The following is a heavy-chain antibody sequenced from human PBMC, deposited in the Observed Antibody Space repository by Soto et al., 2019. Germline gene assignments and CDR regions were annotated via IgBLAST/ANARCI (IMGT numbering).Heavy chain of an antibody. CDR1: GNTFTSYY. Sequence: ASVKVSSKASGNTFTSYYMHWGRQAPGQGLEWMGIINPSGGSTRYAQKFQGRVTMTRDTSTSTVYRELSSLRSEDTAVYYCARGLIYDSSGYYFDYWGEGTLVTVSS. CDR2: INPSGGST. V-gene: IGHV1-46*01. D-gene: IGHD3-22*01. CDR3: ARGLIYDSSGYYFDY. J-gene: IGHJ4*02.